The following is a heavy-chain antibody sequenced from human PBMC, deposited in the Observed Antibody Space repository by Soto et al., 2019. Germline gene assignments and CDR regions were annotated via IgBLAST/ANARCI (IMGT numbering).Heavy chain of an antibody. CDR3: AKDLSNKYGMEV. V-gene: IGHV3-30*18. J-gene: IGHJ6*02. CDR2: ISYDGSNK. CDR1: GFTFSSYG. Sequence: GGSLRLSCAASGFTFSSYGMHWVRQAPGKGLEWVAVISYDGSNKYYADSVKGRFTISRDNSKNTLYLQMNSLRAEDTAVYYCAKDLSNKYGMEVWGQGTTVTVFS.